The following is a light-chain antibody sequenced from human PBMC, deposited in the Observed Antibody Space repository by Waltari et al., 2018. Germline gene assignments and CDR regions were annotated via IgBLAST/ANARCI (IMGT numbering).Light chain of an antibody. V-gene: IGKV3-11*01. CDR2: AAA. Sequence: DIVLTQSPATLSLSPGERATLSCTASQSVSWYLAWYQQNPGQAPRLLIYAAANRATGIPARFSGSGSGTDFTLTISSLGPEDFAVYDCQQRSTWTPLFTFGPGTKVDIK. CDR1: QSVSWY. J-gene: IGKJ3*01. CDR3: QQRSTWTPLFT.